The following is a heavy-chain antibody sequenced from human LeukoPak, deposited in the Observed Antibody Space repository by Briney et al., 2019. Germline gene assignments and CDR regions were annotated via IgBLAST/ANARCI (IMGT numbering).Heavy chain of an antibody. J-gene: IGHJ4*02. CDR2: MNPNGGNT. D-gene: IGHD6-13*01. Sequence: ASVKVSCKASGYTFTSYDINWVRQATGQGLEWMGWMNPNGGNTGYAQKFQGRVTMTRNTSTSTAYMELSSLRSEDTAVYYCARGRVAAAGPYFDYWGQGTLVTVSS. CDR1: GYTFTSYD. CDR3: ARGRVAAAGPYFDY. V-gene: IGHV1-8*01.